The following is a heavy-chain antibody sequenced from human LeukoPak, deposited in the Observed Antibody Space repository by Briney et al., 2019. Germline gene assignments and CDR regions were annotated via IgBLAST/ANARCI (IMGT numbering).Heavy chain of an antibody. CDR2: IHHSGST. CDR3: ARDSGSDGGVDY. Sequence: PSETLSLTCAVYGGSFSGYYWSWLRQPPGKGLEWIGSIHHSGSTYYNPSLKSRVTISVDTSKNQFSLKLSSVTAADTAVYYCARDSGSDGGVDYWGQGTLVTVSS. J-gene: IGHJ4*02. CDR1: GGSFSGYY. D-gene: IGHD3-10*01. V-gene: IGHV4-34*01.